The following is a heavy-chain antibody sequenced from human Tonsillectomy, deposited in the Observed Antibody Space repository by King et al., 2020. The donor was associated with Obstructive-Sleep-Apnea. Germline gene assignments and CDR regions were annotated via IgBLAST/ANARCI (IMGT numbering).Heavy chain of an antibody. J-gene: IGHJ4*02. Sequence: QLVQSGAEVKKPGASVKVSCTASGYTFTSYDINWVRQATGQGLEWMGWMNPNSGHTGYAQKFQGRVTMTWNTSISTAYMELSSLRSEDTAVYYCARGDWSAAGKGIDYWGQGTLVTVSS. D-gene: IGHD6-13*01. CDR2: MNPNSGHT. V-gene: IGHV1-8*01. CDR1: GYTFTSYD. CDR3: ARGDWSAAGKGIDY.